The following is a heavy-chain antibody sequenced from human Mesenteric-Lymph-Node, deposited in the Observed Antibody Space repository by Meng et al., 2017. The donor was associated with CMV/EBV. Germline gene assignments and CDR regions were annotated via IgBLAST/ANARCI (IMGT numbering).Heavy chain of an antibody. V-gene: IGHV4-34*01. CDR3: ARDTYNFGVDY. CDR1: GGSFSGYY. D-gene: IGHD1-20*01. Sequence: SETLSLTYAVYGGSFSGYYWSWIRQPPGKGLEWIGEINHSGSTNYNPSLKSRVTISVDTSKNQFSLKLSSVTAADTAVYYCARDTYNFGVDYWGQGTLVTVSS. CDR2: INHSGST. J-gene: IGHJ4*02.